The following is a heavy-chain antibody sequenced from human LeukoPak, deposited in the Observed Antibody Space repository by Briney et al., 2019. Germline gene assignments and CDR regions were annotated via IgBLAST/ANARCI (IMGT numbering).Heavy chain of an antibody. CDR3: ASGELSLGIPDY. J-gene: IGHJ4*01. V-gene: IGHV3-48*04. CDR2: ISSSSSTI. Sequence: GGSLRLSCAASGFTFSSYAMHWVRQAPGKGLEGVSYISSSSSTIYYADSVKGRFTISRDNAKNSPYLEMNSLRAEDTAVYYCASGELSLGIPDYWGQGTLVTVSS. D-gene: IGHD3-10*01. CDR1: GFTFSSYA.